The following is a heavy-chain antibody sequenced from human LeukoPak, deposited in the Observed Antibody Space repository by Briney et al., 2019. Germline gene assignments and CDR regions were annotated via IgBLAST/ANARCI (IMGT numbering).Heavy chain of an antibody. CDR2: IYYSGST. CDR1: GGSISSYY. V-gene: IGHV4-59*08. J-gene: IGHJ3*02. D-gene: IGHD6-13*01. CDR3: ARHAIAAAGSAEDDAFDI. Sequence: PSETLSLTCTVSGGSISSYYWSWIRQPPGKGLEWIGYIYYSGSTNCNPSLKSRVTISVDTSKNQFSLKLSSVTAADTAVYYCARHAIAAAGSAEDDAFDIWGQGTMVTVSS.